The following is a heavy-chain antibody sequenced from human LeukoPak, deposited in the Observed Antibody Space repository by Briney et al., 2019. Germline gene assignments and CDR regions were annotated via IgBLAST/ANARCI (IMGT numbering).Heavy chain of an antibody. V-gene: IGHV3-48*01. CDR3: ARWSGPKVAFDI. D-gene: IGHD3-10*01. Sequence: GGSLRLSCAASGFTFSSYNMNWVRQAPGKGLEWVSYIGSSSSAMYYADSVKGRFTISRDNAKNSVYLQMNSLRAEDTAVYYCARWSGPKVAFDIWGQGTLVTVSS. CDR2: IGSSSSAM. CDR1: GFTFSSYN. J-gene: IGHJ3*02.